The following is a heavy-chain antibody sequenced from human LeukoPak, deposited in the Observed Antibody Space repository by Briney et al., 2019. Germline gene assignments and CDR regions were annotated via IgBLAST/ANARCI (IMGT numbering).Heavy chain of an antibody. CDR1: GFTFSTYA. V-gene: IGHV3-30-3*01. J-gene: IGHJ6*02. CDR3: ARGPSSTSPYYYYYAMDV. D-gene: IGHD2-2*01. CDR2: ISYDGSNK. Sequence: PGGSLRLSFAASGFTFSTYAMHWVRQAPGKGLEWVAVISYDGSNKYYADSVKGRFTISRDHSKNTLYLQMNSLRAEDTAVCYCARGPSSTSPYYYYYAMDVWGQGTTVTVSS.